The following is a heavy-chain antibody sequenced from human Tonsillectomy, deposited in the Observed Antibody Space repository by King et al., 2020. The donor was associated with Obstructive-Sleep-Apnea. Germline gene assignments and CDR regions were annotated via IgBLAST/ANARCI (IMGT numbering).Heavy chain of an antibody. Sequence: ITLKESGPTLVKPTQTLTLNCTFSGFSLSTSGVGVGWIRNPPGKALEVLAPTYWDDDKRYSPTLKSRSTITKDTSKNQVVLTMTNMDPVDTATYYCAHRTLVGAFDYWGQGTLVTVSS. J-gene: IGHJ4*02. CDR1: GFSLSTSGVG. CDR3: AHRTLVGAFDY. D-gene: IGHD1-26*01. CDR2: TYWDDDK. V-gene: IGHV2-5*02.